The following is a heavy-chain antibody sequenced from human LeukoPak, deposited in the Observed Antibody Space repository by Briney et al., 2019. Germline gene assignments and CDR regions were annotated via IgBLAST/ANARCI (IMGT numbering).Heavy chain of an antibody. CDR3: VSGSDTSGYYFY. D-gene: IGHD3-22*01. J-gene: IGHJ4*02. CDR1: GFTFSNYW. V-gene: IGHV3-74*01. CDR2: IYIDGTGT. Sequence: HTGGSLRLSCAASGFTFSNYWMPWVRQAPGKGLVWVSRIYIDGTGTFYADSVKGRFTISRDNSKSTLYLQMNSLRAEDTAVYYCVSGSDTSGYYFYWGQGTLVTVSS.